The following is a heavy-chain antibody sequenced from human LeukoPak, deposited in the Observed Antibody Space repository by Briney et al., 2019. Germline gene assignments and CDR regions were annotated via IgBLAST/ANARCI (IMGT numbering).Heavy chain of an antibody. Sequence: GGSLRLSCAASGFTFSSYAMHWVRQAPGKGLEWVAVISYDGSNKYYADSVKGRFTISRDNSKNTLYLQMDSLRADDTAIYYCARDTGYSSGWYAWNDFWGQGALVTVSS. D-gene: IGHD6-19*01. V-gene: IGHV3-30-3*01. CDR1: GFTFSSYA. CDR3: ARDTGYSSGWYAWNDF. J-gene: IGHJ4*02. CDR2: ISYDGSNK.